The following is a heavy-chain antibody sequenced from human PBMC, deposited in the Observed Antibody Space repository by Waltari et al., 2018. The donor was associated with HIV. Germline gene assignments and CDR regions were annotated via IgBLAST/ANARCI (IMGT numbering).Heavy chain of an antibody. CDR3: ARENGYSIRGGTQNYGMDV. V-gene: IGHV3-30*03. D-gene: IGHD6-13*01. Sequence: QVQLVESGGGVVQPGRSLRLSCAASGFTFSSYCTHWVRSAPGKGLEWVAVISCDGSNEYYADAVECRFTISRDNSKNTLYLQMNGLRVEDTAVYYCARENGYSIRGGTQNYGMDVWSQGTTVTVS. CDR2: ISCDGSNE. CDR1: GFTFSSYC. J-gene: IGHJ6*02.